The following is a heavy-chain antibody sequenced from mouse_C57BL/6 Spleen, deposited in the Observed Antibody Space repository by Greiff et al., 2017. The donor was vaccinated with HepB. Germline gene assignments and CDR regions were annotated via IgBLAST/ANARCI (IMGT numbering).Heavy chain of an antibody. Sequence: VQLQQSGAELVRPGASVTLSCKASGYTFTDYDMHWVKQTPVHGLEWIGAIDPETGGTAYNQKFKGKAILTADKSSSTAYMELRSLTSEDSAVYYCTRRRYGNYDAMDYWGQGTSVTVSS. CDR1: GYTFTDYD. CDR3: TRRRYGNYDAMDY. CDR2: IDPETGGT. J-gene: IGHJ4*01. D-gene: IGHD2-10*02. V-gene: IGHV1-15*01.